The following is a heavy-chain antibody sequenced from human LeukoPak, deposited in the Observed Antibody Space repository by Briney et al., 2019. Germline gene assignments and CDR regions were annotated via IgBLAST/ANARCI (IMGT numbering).Heavy chain of an antibody. CDR2: ISSSSSYI. CDR1: GFTFDDYA. V-gene: IGHV3-21*01. Sequence: PGRSLRLSCAASGFTFDDYAMHWVRQAPGKGLEWVSSISSSSSYIYYADSVKGRFTTSRDNAKNSLYLQMNSLRAEDTAVYYCARTWAVYYMDVWGKGTTVTVSS. J-gene: IGHJ6*03. CDR3: ARTWAVYYMDV. D-gene: IGHD6-19*01.